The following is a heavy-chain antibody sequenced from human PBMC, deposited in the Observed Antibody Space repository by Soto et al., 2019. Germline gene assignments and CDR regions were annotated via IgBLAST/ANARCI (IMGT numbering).Heavy chain of an antibody. Sequence: SETLSLTCAVYGGSFSGCYWSWIRQPPGKGLEWIGEINHSGSTNYNPSLKSRVTISVDTSKNQFSLKLSSVTAADTAVYYCASDKYYYGSGSYWAYYYYGMDVWGKGTTVTVSS. V-gene: IGHV4-34*01. J-gene: IGHJ6*04. CDR3: ASDKYYYGSGSYWAYYYYGMDV. D-gene: IGHD3-10*01. CDR2: INHSGST. CDR1: GGSFSGCY.